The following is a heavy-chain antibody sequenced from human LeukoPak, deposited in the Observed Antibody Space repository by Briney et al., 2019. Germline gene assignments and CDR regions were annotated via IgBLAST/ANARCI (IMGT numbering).Heavy chain of an antibody. CDR1: GGTFSSYA. V-gene: IGHV1-69*13. D-gene: IGHD3-22*01. Sequence: GASVKVSCKASGGTFSSYAISWVRQAPGQGLEWMGGIIPIFGTANYAQKFQGGVTITADESTSTAYMELSSLRSEDTAVYYCARGLVSSGSPDYWAREPWSPSPQ. CDR3: ARGLVSSGSPDY. CDR2: IIPIFGTA. J-gene: IGHJ4*02.